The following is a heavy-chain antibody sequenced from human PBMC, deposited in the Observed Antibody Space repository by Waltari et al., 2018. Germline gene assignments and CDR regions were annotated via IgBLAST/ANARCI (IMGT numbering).Heavy chain of an antibody. CDR2: ISSTGSNT. CDR3: ARDIAFGGVIVMNEAFDF. CDR1: VFTFRCYG. D-gene: IGHD3-16*02. Sequence: QLYLVESGGGVVQPGRSLRLSCAASVFTFRCYGLHWVRQPPGKGLQWVAVISSTGSNTYYADSVRGRFTISRDNSKNILYLQMNSLRAEDTAVYYCARDIAFGGVIVMNEAFDFRGRGTTVTVSP. J-gene: IGHJ3*01. V-gene: IGHV3-33*01.